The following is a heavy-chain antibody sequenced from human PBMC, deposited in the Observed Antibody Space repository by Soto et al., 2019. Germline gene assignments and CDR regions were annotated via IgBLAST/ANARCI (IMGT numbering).Heavy chain of an antibody. Sequence: QVQLVQSGAEVKKPGSSVKVSCKASGGTFSSYTISWVRQAPGQGLEWMGRIIPILGIANYAQKFQGRVTITADKSTSTAYMELSSLRSEDTAVYYCARDLRPAGAGRIHDAFDIWGQGTMVTVSS. J-gene: IGHJ3*02. CDR3: ARDLRPAGAGRIHDAFDI. D-gene: IGHD6-19*01. CDR2: IIPILGIA. V-gene: IGHV1-69*08. CDR1: GGTFSSYT.